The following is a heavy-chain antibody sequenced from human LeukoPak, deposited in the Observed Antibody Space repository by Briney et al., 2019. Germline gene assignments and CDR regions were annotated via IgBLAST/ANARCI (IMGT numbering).Heavy chain of an antibody. CDR2: ISASGRT. CDR3: ARHRENSYESSHMGFDP. J-gene: IGHJ5*02. CDR1: GGSISSYY. Sequence: SETLSLTCTVSGGSISSYYWSWIRQPPGKGLEWIGYISASGRTNYNPALKSRVTISGDTSNNQFSLRLTSVTAADTAVYYCARHRENSYESSHMGFDPWGPGTLVTVSS. D-gene: IGHD3-22*01. V-gene: IGHV4-4*09.